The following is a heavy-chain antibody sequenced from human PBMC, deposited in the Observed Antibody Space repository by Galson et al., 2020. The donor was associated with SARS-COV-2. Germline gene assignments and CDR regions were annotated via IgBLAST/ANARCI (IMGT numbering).Heavy chain of an antibody. V-gene: IGHV1-58*02. CDR3: AAIVGSTTASY. CDR2: LIGANGDT. CDR1: GYPFISYA. D-gene: IGHD1-26*01. Sequence: SVKVSCKPSGYPFISYAIQWVRQARGQRLEWIGWLIGANGDTKYAQTFQERVTITRDMSTSTAYMELNSLRSEDTAVYYCAAIVGSTTASYWGQGTLVTVSS. J-gene: IGHJ4*02.